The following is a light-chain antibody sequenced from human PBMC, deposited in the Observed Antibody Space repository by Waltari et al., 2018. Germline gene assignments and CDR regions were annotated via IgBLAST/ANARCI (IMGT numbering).Light chain of an antibody. CDR1: PRVSHSN. CDR2: GAS. Sequence: EIVLTQSPGTLSLSPGERATLSCRATPRVSHSNLAWYQQKGGQAPRLLIYGASSRATGIPDRFSGSGSGTDFTLSISRLEPEDYGVYYCQQYAGSPITFGGGTKVEI. J-gene: IGKJ4*01. V-gene: IGKV3-20*01. CDR3: QQYAGSPIT.